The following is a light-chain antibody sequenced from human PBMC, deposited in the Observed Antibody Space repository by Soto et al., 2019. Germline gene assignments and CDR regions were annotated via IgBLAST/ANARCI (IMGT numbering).Light chain of an antibody. V-gene: IGKV3-11*01. J-gene: IGKJ1*01. CDR3: QQRSSWPWT. CDR2: GAS. CDR1: QSVSSY. Sequence: EIVLTQSPATLSLSPGERATLSCRASQSVSSYLAWYQQKHGQAPRLLIYGASSRATGIPDRFSGSGSGTDYTLTITNLEPEDFAIYYCQQRSSWPWTFGQGTKVDI.